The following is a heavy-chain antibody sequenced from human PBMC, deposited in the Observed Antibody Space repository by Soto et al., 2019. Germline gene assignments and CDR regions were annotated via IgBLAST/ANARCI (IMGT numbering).Heavy chain of an antibody. CDR1: GFTFSSYA. J-gene: IGHJ6*02. V-gene: IGHV3-30-3*01. CDR2: ISYDGSNK. Sequence: GGSLRLSCAASGFTFSSYAMHWVRQAPGKGLEWVAVISYDGSNKYYADSVKGRFTISRDNSKNTLYLQMNSLRAEDTAVYYCAREMVRGVTDPYYYYYGMDVWGQGTTVTVSS. CDR3: AREMVRGVTDPYYYYYGMDV. D-gene: IGHD3-10*01.